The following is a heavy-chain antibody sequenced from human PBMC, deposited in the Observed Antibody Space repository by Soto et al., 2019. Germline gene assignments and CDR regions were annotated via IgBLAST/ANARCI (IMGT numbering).Heavy chain of an antibody. J-gene: IGHJ6*02. CDR3: ARDRLMATAGTARHYFGLDV. V-gene: IGHV4-31*03. D-gene: IGHD5-18*01. CDR1: GGSIRSGGYY. CDR2: IYYSGST. Sequence: QVQLQESGPGLVKPSQTLSLTCTVSGGSIRSGGYYWSWVRQSPRRGLEWIGNIYYSGSTYYNPSLKSRLTISVDSSKYQFSLNLSSVTAADTAVYYCARDRLMATAGTARHYFGLDVWGQGTTVTVSS.